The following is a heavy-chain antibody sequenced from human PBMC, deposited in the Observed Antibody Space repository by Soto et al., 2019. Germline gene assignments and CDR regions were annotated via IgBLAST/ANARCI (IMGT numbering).Heavy chain of an antibody. D-gene: IGHD3-16*01. CDR2: IKQDGSEM. J-gene: IGHJ4*02. V-gene: IGHV3-7*01. CDR3: AREDKGGPDY. Sequence: EVQLVESGGGLVQPGGSLRLSCTASGFTFSYYFMTWVRQAPGKGLEWVANIKQDGSEMYLVDSVKGRFTISRDNAKNSLYLQMNSLRAEDTAVYYCAREDKGGPDYWGQGTLVTVSS. CDR1: GFTFSYYF.